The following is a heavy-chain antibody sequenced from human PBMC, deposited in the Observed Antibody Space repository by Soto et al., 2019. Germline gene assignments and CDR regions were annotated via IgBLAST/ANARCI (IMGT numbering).Heavy chain of an antibody. CDR1: GGSISSYY. V-gene: IGHV4-59*01. CDR3: ASWNYGDYPYYFDY. D-gene: IGHD4-17*01. Sequence: SETLSLTCTVSGGSISSYYWSWIRQPPGKGLEWIGYIYYSGSTNYNPSLKSRVTISVDTSKNQFSLKLSSVTAADTAVYYCASWNYGDYPYYFDYWGQGTLVTVSS. CDR2: IYYSGST. J-gene: IGHJ4*02.